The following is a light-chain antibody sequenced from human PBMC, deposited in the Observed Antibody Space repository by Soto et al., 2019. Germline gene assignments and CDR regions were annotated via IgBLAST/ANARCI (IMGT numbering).Light chain of an antibody. Sequence: QSVLTQPASVSGSPGQSIAISCTGTSSDIGSYNCVSWYQQHPGKAPKLIIYEVSDRPSGVSHRFSGSKSGNTASLTISGLQAEDEAEYYCSSYRSSNTHSCVFGTGTKVTVL. CDR1: SSDIGSYNC. V-gene: IGLV2-14*01. CDR2: EVS. J-gene: IGLJ1*01. CDR3: SSYRSSNTHSCV.